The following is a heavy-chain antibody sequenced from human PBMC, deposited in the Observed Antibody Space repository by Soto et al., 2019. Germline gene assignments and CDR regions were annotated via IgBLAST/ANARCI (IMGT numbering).Heavy chain of an antibody. CDR3: ARENLAPYYGGNSGGFDY. CDR1: GYTFTSYA. J-gene: IGHJ4*02. V-gene: IGHV1-3*01. D-gene: IGHD4-17*01. Sequence: ASVKVSCKASGYTFTSYAMHWVRQAPGQRLEWMGWINAGNGNTKYSQKFQGRVTITRDTSASTAYMELSSLRSEDTAVYYCARENLAPYYGGNSGGFDYWGQGTLVTVSS. CDR2: INAGNGNT.